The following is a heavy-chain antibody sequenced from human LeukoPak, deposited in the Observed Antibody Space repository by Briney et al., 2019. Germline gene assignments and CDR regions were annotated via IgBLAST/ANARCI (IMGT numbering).Heavy chain of an antibody. CDR1: GYTFTGYY. Sequence: ASVTVSCKASGYTFTGYYMHWVRQAPGQGLEWMGWINPNSGGTNYAQKFQGRVTMTRDTSISTAYMELSRLRSDDTAVYYCAREIRGTMIVVVILDAFDIWGQGTMVTVSS. CDR2: INPNSGGT. V-gene: IGHV1-2*02. J-gene: IGHJ3*02. D-gene: IGHD3-22*01. CDR3: AREIRGTMIVVVILDAFDI.